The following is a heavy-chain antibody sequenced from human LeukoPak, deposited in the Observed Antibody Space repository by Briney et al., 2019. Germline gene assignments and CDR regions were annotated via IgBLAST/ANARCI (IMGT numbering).Heavy chain of an antibody. Sequence: GGSLRLSCTASGFTFGDYAMSWVRQAPGKGLEWVGFIRSKAYGGTTEYAASVKGRFTISRDDSKSIAYLQMNSLKTEDTAVYYCTRDEDPRVSVFVHYYYMDVWGKGTTVTVSS. CDR1: GFTFGDYA. D-gene: IGHD5/OR15-5a*01. J-gene: IGHJ6*03. CDR2: IRSKAYGGTT. V-gene: IGHV3-49*04. CDR3: TRDEDPRVSVFVHYYYMDV.